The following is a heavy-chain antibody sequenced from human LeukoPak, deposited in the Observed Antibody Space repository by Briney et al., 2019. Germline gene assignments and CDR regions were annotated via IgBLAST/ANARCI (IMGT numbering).Heavy chain of an antibody. D-gene: IGHD6-13*01. CDR1: GFTFSSYA. V-gene: IGHV3-30*04. J-gene: IGHJ4*02. CDR3: ARVGGSLKFYFDY. Sequence: AGGSLRLSCAASGFTFSSYAMHWVRQAPGKGLEWVAVISYDGSNKYYADSVKGRFTISRDNSKNTLYLQMNSLRAEDTAVYYCARVGGSLKFYFDYWGQGTLVTVSS. CDR2: ISYDGSNK.